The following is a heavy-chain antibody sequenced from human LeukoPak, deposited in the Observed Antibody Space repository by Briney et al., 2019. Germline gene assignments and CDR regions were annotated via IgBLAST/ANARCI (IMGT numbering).Heavy chain of an antibody. CDR3: ARDTYYYDSSGYLYFGY. J-gene: IGHJ4*02. CDR2: IYYSGST. D-gene: IGHD3-22*01. CDR1: GDSISSSSYY. Sequence: SETLSLTCTVSGDSISSSSYYWGWIRQPPGKGLEWIGNIYYSGSTYYNPSLKSRVTMSVDTSKNQFSLKLRSVTAADTAVYYCARDTYYYDSSGYLYFGYWGQGTLVTVSS. V-gene: IGHV4-39*07.